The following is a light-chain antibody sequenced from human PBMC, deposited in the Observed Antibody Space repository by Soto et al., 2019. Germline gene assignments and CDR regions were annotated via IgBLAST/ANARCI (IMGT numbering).Light chain of an antibody. CDR3: SSYTSSNTLYV. CDR1: SSDVGGYNY. V-gene: IGLV2-14*01. J-gene: IGLJ1*01. CDR2: DVN. Sequence: QSVLTQPASVSGSPGQSITISCTGTSSDVGGYNYVSWYQQHPGKAPKLMIYDVNNRPSGVSDRFSGSKSGNTASLTISGLQAEDVVDYFCSSYTSSNTLYVLGAGSTLTVL.